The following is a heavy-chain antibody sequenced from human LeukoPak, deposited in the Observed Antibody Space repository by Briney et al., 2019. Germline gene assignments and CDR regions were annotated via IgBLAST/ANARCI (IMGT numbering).Heavy chain of an antibody. CDR2: IYYSGST. CDR3: ARATPSSIAAPVPLYYYYMDV. D-gene: IGHD6-6*01. CDR1: GGSISSYY. Sequence: SETLSLTCTVPGGSISSYYWSWIRQPPGKGLEWIGYIYYSGSTNYNPSLKSRVTISVDTSKNQFSLKLSSVTAADTAVYYCARATPSSIAAPVPLYYYYMDVWGKGTTVTVSS. V-gene: IGHV4-59*12. J-gene: IGHJ6*03.